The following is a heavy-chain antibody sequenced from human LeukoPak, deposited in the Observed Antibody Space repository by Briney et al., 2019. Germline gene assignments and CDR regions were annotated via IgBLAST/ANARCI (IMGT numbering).Heavy chain of an antibody. CDR3: ASHSYSSSWYAHFDY. J-gene: IGHJ4*02. Sequence: SETLSLTCTVSGGSISSYYWSWIRQPPGKGLEWIGYIYYSGSTNYNPSPKSRVTISVDTSKNQFSLKLSSVTAEDTAVYYCASHSYSSSWYAHFDYWGQGTLVTVSS. D-gene: IGHD6-13*01. V-gene: IGHV4-59*01. CDR2: IYYSGST. CDR1: GGSISSYY.